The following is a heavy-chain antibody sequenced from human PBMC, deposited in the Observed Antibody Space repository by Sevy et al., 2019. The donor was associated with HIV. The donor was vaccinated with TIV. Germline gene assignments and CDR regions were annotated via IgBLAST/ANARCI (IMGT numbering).Heavy chain of an antibody. Sequence: SETLSLMCTVSGGYISNYYWSWIRQPPGKGLEWIGYIYYSGSTNYNPSLKSRVTISVDTSKNQFSLKLSSVTAADTAVYYCAAQYYYDSSGYHITPYYYYGMDVWGQGTTVTVSS. CDR3: AAQYYYDSSGYHITPYYYYGMDV. D-gene: IGHD3-22*01. V-gene: IGHV4-59*01. CDR1: GGYISNYY. J-gene: IGHJ6*02. CDR2: IYYSGST.